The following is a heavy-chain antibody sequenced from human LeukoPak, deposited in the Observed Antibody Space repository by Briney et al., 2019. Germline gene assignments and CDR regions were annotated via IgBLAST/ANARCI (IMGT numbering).Heavy chain of an antibody. J-gene: IGHJ5*02. CDR1: GYTFTSYY. CDR2: INPSGGST. CDR3: AREAVTIFGLVRTQTTKHPHRFDP. Sequence: ASVKVSCKASGYTFTSYYMYWVRQAPGQGLEWMGLINPSGGSTNYAQKFQGRVSMTRDMSTSTVYMELSSLRSEDTAMYYCAREAVTIFGLVRTQTTKHPHRFDPWGQGTLVTVSS. D-gene: IGHD3-3*01. V-gene: IGHV1-46*01.